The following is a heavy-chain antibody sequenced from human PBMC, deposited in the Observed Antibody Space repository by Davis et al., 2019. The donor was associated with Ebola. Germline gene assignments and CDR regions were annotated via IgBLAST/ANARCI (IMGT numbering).Heavy chain of an antibody. CDR1: GYTFTSYY. D-gene: IGHD2-15*01. CDR2: INPSGGST. J-gene: IGHJ6*04. Sequence: AASVKVSCKASGYTFTSYYMHWVRQAPGQGLEWMGIINPSGGSTSYAQKFQGRVTMTRDTSTSTVYMELSSLRSEDTAVYYCARGVVVVVAATPSGYYYYGMDVWGKGTTVTVSS. V-gene: IGHV1-46*01. CDR3: ARGVVVVVAATPSGYYYYGMDV.